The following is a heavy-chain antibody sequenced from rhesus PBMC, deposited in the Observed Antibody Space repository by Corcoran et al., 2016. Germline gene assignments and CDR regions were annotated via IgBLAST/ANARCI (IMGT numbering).Heavy chain of an antibody. CDR1: GASIRSSW. J-gene: IGHJ5-1*01. Sequence: QVQLQESGPGLVKPSETLSLTCAVSGASIRSSWWSWIRQPPGKGLEWIGAINGNSGSTYYNPSLKSRVTISKDASKNQFSLKLSSVTAADTAVYYCARDVVVITRRFDVWGPGVLVTVSS. CDR2: INGNSGST. D-gene: IGHD3-16*01. V-gene: IGHV4-80*01. CDR3: ARDVVVITRRFDV.